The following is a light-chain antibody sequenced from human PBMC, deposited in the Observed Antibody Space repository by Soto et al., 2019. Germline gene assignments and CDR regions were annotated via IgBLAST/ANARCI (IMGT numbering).Light chain of an antibody. V-gene: IGKV3D-15*01. J-gene: IGKJ1*01. CDR1: QRVSSN. CDR3: QQYGSSGT. CDR2: DAS. Sequence: EIVMTQSPATLSVSPGERATLSCRASQRVSSNLAWYQQKPGQAPRLLIYDASNRATGIPARFSGSGSGTDFTLTISSLEPEDFAVYYCQQYGSSGTFGQGTKVDIK.